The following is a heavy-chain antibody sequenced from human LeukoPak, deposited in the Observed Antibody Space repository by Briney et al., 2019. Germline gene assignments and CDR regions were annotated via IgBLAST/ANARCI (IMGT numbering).Heavy chain of an antibody. CDR1: GFTFSSYW. CDR2: IKQDGREK. CDR3: ARDPSSGWGSYFDY. Sequence: GGSLRLSCAASGFTFSSYWMSWVRQAPGKGLEWVANIKQDGREKYYVGSVKGRFTISRDNAKNSLYLQMNSLRAEDTAVYYCARDPSSGWGSYFDYWGQGTLVTVSS. V-gene: IGHV3-7*01. D-gene: IGHD6-19*01. J-gene: IGHJ4*02.